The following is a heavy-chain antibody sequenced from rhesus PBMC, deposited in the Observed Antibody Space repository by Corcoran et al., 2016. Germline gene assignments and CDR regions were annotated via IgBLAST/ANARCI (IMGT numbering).Heavy chain of an antibody. D-gene: IGHD6-25*01. J-gene: IGHJ4*01. CDR1: GGSISDYYY. Sequence: QVQLQESGPGLVKPSETLSLTCAVSGGSISDYYYWNWLRHPPGKGLEWIGNISGNSASTYYNPSLKSRVTISKDTSKNQFFLKLSSVTAADTAVYYCARDRDSGILFYWGQGVLVTVSS. CDR2: ISGNSAST. CDR3: ARDRDSGILFY. V-gene: IGHV4S9*01.